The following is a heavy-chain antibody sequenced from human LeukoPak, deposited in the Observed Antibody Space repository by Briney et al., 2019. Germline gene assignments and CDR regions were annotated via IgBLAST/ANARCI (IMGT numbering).Heavy chain of an antibody. CDR2: IYTSGST. J-gene: IGHJ6*03. D-gene: IGHD2-2*02. Sequence: PSETLSLTCTVSGGSISSGSYYWSWIRQPAGKGLEWIGRIYTSGSTNYNPSLKSRVTISVDTSKNQFSLKLSSVTAADTAVYYCAREDIVVVPAAILDYYYYYMDVWGKGTTVTVSS. V-gene: IGHV4-61*02. CDR1: GGSISSGSYY. CDR3: AREDIVVVPAAILDYYYYYMDV.